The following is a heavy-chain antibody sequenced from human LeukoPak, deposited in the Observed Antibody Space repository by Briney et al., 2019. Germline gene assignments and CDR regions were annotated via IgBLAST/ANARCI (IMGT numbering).Heavy chain of an antibody. Sequence: GGSLRLSCAASGFTFSSYGMHWVRQAPGKGLEWVAVIWYDGSNKYYADSVKGRFTISRDNSKNTLYLQMNSLRAEDTAVYYCARGYEYDGNPECFDYWGQGTLVTVSS. CDR1: GFTFSSYG. J-gene: IGHJ4*02. D-gene: IGHD4-23*01. CDR2: IWYDGSNK. CDR3: ARGYEYDGNPECFDY. V-gene: IGHV3-33*01.